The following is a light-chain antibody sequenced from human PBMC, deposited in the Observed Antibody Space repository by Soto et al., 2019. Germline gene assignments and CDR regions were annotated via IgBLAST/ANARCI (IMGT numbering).Light chain of an antibody. CDR3: QQYGNSPPFT. CDR2: GAS. Sequence: ETVLTQSPGTLSLSPGERATLSCRARQSVSSSYLAWYQQKPGQAPRLLIYGASSRATGIPDRFSGSGSGTDFTLTISRLEPEDFAVYYCQQYGNSPPFTFGPGTKVDIK. CDR1: QSVSSSY. J-gene: IGKJ3*01. V-gene: IGKV3-20*01.